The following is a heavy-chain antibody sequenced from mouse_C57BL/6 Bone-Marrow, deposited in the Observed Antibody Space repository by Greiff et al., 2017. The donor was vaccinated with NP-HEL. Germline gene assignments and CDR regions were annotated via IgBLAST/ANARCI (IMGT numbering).Heavy chain of an antibody. J-gene: IGHJ4*01. CDR3: TTCPYDYDRYYAMDY. D-gene: IGHD2-4*01. Sequence: VQLQQSGAELVRPGASVKLSCTASGFNIKDYYMHWVKQRPEQGLEWIGRIDPEDGDTEYAPKFQGKATMTADTSSNTAYLQLSSLTSEDTAVYYCTTCPYDYDRYYAMDYWGQGTSVTVSS. V-gene: IGHV14-1*01. CDR2: IDPEDGDT. CDR1: GFNIKDYY.